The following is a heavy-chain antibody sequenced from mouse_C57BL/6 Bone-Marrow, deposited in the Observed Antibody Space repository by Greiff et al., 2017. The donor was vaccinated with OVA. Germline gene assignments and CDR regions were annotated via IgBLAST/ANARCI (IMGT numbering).Heavy chain of an antibody. CDR2: IYPGDGDT. J-gene: IGHJ1*03. D-gene: IGHD2-3*01. V-gene: IGHV1-50*01. CDR1: GYTFTSYW. Sequence: QVQLQQPGAELVKPGASVKLSCKASGYTFTSYWMQWVKQRPGQGLEWIGRIYPGDGDTNYNGKFKGKATLTADKSSSTAYMQLSSLTSEDSAVYFCARYDGYLYWYFDVWGTGTTVTVSS. CDR3: ARYDGYLYWYFDV.